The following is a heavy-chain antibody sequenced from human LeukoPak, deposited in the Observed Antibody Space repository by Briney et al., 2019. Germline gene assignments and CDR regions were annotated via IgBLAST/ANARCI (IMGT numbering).Heavy chain of an antibody. CDR1: GFTFSSYA. Sequence: GGSLRLSCAASGFTFSSYAMSWVRQALGKGLEWVSAISGSGGSTYYADSVKGRFTISRDNSKNTLYLQMNSLRAEDTAVYYCAKDRDYYDSSGTFDYWGQGTLVTVSS. CDR2: ISGSGGST. CDR3: AKDRDYYDSSGTFDY. V-gene: IGHV3-23*01. D-gene: IGHD3-22*01. J-gene: IGHJ4*02.